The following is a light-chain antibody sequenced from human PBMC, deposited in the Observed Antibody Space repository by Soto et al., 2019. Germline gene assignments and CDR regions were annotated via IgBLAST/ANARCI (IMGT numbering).Light chain of an antibody. CDR3: QQYNNHWT. CDR1: ESIKGW. Sequence: DIQVTQSPSTLSESVGDRVTITCRASESIKGWLAWYQQKPGKAPKLLIYDASSLKGGVPSRFSGSGSGTEFTLTISSLQPDDFATYYCQQYNNHWTFGQGTKVDIK. J-gene: IGKJ1*01. V-gene: IGKV1-5*01. CDR2: DAS.